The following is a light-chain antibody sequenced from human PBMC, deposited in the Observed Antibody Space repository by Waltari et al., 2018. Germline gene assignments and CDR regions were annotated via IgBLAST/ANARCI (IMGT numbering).Light chain of an antibody. CDR3: LQRSLWPWT. Sequence: IVLTQSPATLSLSPGDRATLSCRASQTVSTYLAWFQQNPGQAPRLPIYDASNRAPGIPARFSGSGSGTDFSLTISSLEPEDFAVYYCLQRSLWPWTFGQGTKVAVK. CDR1: QTVSTY. CDR2: DAS. V-gene: IGKV3-11*01. J-gene: IGKJ1*01.